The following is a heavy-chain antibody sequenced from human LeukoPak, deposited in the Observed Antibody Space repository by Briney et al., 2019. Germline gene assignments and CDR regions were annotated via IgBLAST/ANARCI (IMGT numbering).Heavy chain of an antibody. V-gene: IGHV3-21*01. CDR2: ISSDSSYI. Sequence: GGSLRLSCAAPGFIFSTYSMNWVRQAPGRGLEWVSSISSDSSYIYYADSVKGRFTISRDNAKNSLFLQMNSLRAEDTAVYYCARGTGLSGSYYAFASWGQGTLVTVSS. CDR3: ARGTGLSGSYYAFAS. CDR1: GFIFSTYS. D-gene: IGHD1-26*01. J-gene: IGHJ4*02.